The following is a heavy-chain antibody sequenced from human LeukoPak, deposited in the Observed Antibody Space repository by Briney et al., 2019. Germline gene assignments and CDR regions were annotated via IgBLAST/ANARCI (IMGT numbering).Heavy chain of an antibody. Sequence: GGSLRLSWAASGFTFGSKAIHWFGKAPGKGLKWLAVISYDGTNEYYADSVKGRFTISRDNSKNTLYLQMNSLRAEDTAVYYCASGAGGWELLTKSTFDYWGQGTLVTVSS. CDR2: ISYDGTNE. CDR3: ASGAGGWELLTKSTFDY. J-gene: IGHJ4*02. CDR1: GFTFGSKA. D-gene: IGHD1-26*01. V-gene: IGHV3-30*04.